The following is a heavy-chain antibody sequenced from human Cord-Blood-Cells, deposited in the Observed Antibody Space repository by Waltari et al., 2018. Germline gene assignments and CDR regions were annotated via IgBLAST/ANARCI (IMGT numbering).Heavy chain of an antibody. CDR1: GYTFTGYY. D-gene: IGHD3-9*01. CDR2: INPNSGGT. J-gene: IGHJ5*02. V-gene: IGHV1-2*02. CDR3: ARILTGYYSFDP. Sequence: QVQLVQSGAEVKKPGASVKVSCKASGYTFTGYYMHWVRQAPGQGLEWMGWINPNSGGTNDAQKFKGRVTRTRDTSISTAYMELSRLRSDDTAVYYCARILTGYYSFDPWGQGTLVTVSS.